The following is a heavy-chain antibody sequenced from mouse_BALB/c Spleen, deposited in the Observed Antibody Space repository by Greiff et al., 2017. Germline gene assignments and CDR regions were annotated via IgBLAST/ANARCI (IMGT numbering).Heavy chain of an antibody. CDR2: ISYSGST. V-gene: IGHV3-8*02. CDR3: ARWGITTASYYFDY. Sequence: EVKLQESGPSLVKPSQTLSLTCSVTGDSITSGYWNWIRKFPGNKLEYMGYISYSGSTYYNPSLKSRISITRDTSKNQYYLQLNSVTTEDTATYYCARWGITTASYYFDYWGQGTTLTVSS. D-gene: IGHD1-2*01. CDR1: GDSITSGY. J-gene: IGHJ2*01.